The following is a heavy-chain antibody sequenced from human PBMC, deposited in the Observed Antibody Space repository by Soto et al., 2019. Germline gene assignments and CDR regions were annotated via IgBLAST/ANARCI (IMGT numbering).Heavy chain of an antibody. CDR3: ASYGSGSYYNVPAVLDY. J-gene: IGHJ4*02. CDR2: INHSGST. V-gene: IGHV4-34*01. CDR1: GGSFSGYY. Sequence: SETLSLTCAVYGGSFSGYYWSWIRQPPGKGLEWIGEINHSGSTNYNPSLKSRVTISVDTSKNQFSLKLSSVTAADTAVYYCASYGSGSYYNVPAVLDYWGQGTLVTVSS. D-gene: IGHD3-10*01.